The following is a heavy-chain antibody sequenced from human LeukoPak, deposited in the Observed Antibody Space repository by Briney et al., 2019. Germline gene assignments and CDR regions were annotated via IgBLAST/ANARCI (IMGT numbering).Heavy chain of an antibody. J-gene: IGHJ5*02. Sequence: ASVKVSCKASGGTFSSYAISWVRQAPGQGLEWMGWINPNSGGTNYAQKFQGRVTMTRDTSISTAYMELSRLRSDDTAVYYCARGKVVVVPASWFDPWGQGTLVTVSS. CDR3: ARGKVVVVPASWFDP. CDR1: GGTFSSYA. CDR2: INPNSGGT. V-gene: IGHV1-2*02. D-gene: IGHD2-2*01.